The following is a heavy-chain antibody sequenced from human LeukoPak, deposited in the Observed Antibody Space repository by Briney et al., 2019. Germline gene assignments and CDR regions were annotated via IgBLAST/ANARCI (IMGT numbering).Heavy chain of an antibody. Sequence: GGSLRLSCAASGFTFSNHAMSSVRQAPGKGLEWDSAISGRGTDTNYAASVKARFTISRDKSKNTLYLQMNSLRAEDTAVYYCAGIVVVPDAARYFDSWGQGTLVTVSS. J-gene: IGHJ4*02. CDR3: AGIVVVPDAARYFDS. D-gene: IGHD2-2*01. CDR1: GFTFSNHA. V-gene: IGHV3-23*01. CDR2: ISGRGTDT.